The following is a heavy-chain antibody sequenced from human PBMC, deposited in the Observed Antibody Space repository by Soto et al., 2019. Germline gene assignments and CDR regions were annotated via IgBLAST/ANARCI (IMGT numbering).Heavy chain of an antibody. CDR3: AHSDGGYEIIYFDF. J-gene: IGHJ4*02. V-gene: IGHV2-5*01. D-gene: IGHD5-12*01. Sequence: SGPTLVNPTQTLTLTCTFSGFSFTTAGVAVGWIRQTPGGALEWLTLIYYNDDRRFSPSLKTRLTTTGDTSKNQVVLSLTNVDPGDTATYFCAHSDGGYEIIYFDFWGQGIPVTVSS. CDR2: IYYNDDR. CDR1: GFSFTTAGVA.